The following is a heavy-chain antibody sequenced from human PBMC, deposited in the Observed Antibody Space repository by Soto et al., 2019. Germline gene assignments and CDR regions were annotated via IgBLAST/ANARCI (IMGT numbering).Heavy chain of an antibody. CDR2: INPKSGGT. CDR3: ARGDSTDCSNGVCSFFYNHDMDV. Sequence: GAAVKVSCKASGYSFTDYHIHWVRQAPGQGLEWLGRINPKSGGTSTAQKFQGWVTMTTDTSISTASMELTRLTSDDTAIYYCARGDSTDCSNGVCSFFYNHDMDVWGQGTTVTVSS. V-gene: IGHV1-2*04. CDR1: GYSFTDYH. D-gene: IGHD2-8*01. J-gene: IGHJ6*02.